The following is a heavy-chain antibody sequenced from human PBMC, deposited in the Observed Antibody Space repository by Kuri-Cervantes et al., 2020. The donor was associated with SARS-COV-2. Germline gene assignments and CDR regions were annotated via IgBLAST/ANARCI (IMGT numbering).Heavy chain of an antibody. D-gene: IGHD3-9*01. CDR3: ARGPRVYDILTGYYCAFDI. CDR2: ISSSSSYI. J-gene: IGHJ3*02. V-gene: IGHV3-21*01. Sequence: GGSLRLSCAASGFTFSSYSMNRVRQAPGKGLEWVSSISSSSSYIYYADSVKGRFTISRDNAKNSLYLQMNSLRAEDTAVYYCARGPRVYDILTGYYCAFDIWGQGTMVTVSS. CDR1: GFTFSSYS.